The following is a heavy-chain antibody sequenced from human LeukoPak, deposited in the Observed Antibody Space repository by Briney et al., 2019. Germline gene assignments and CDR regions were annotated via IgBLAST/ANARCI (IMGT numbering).Heavy chain of an antibody. D-gene: IGHD3-22*01. V-gene: IGHV3-33*06. Sequence: GGSLRLSCAASGFTFRGYGMHWVRQAPGKGLEWVAGIWYDGSNKYYTDSVKGRFTISRDNSKNTLYLQMNSLRAEDTSLYYCAKDQRSTGYYLDYWGQGTLVTVSS. CDR3: AKDQRSTGYYLDY. CDR1: GFTFRGYG. CDR2: IWYDGSNK. J-gene: IGHJ4*02.